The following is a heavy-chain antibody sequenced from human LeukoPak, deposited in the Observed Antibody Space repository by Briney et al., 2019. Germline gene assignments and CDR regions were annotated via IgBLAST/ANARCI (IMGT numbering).Heavy chain of an antibody. CDR2: ISSSSSYI. Sequence: GGSLRLSCAASGFTFSSYSMNWVRQAPGKGLEWVSSISSSSSYIYYVDSVKGRFTISRDNAKNSLYLQMNSLRAEDTAVYYCARDARTFPSIAAGANWFDPWGQGTLVTVSS. V-gene: IGHV3-21*04. CDR1: GFTFSSYS. D-gene: IGHD6-13*01. CDR3: ARDARTFPSIAAGANWFDP. J-gene: IGHJ5*02.